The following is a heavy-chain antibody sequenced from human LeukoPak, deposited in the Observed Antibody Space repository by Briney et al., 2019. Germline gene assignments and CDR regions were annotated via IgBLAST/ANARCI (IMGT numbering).Heavy chain of an antibody. V-gene: IGHV1-46*03. CDR2: INPSGGST. D-gene: IGHD3-3*01. CDR3: ARGVYGFWSGYLYYFDY. CDR1: GYTFTSYY. J-gene: IGHJ4*02. Sequence: GASVKVSCKASGYTFTSYYMHWVRQAPGQGLEWMGIINPSGGSTTYAQKFQGRVTMTRDTSTSTVYMEMSSLRSEDTAVYYCARGVYGFWSGYLYYFDYWGRGTLVTVSS.